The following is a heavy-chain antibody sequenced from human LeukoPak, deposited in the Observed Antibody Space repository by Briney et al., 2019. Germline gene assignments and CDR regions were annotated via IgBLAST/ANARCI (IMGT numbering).Heavy chain of an antibody. CDR1: GGSFSGYY. J-gene: IGHJ4*02. V-gene: IGHV4-34*01. D-gene: IGHD1-26*01. CDR2: INHSGST. Sequence: SETLSLTCAVYGGSFSGYYWSWIRQPPGKGLEWIGEINHSGSTNYNPSLKSRVTISVDTSKNQFSLKLSSVTAADTAVYYCARGGSGSYFSGRQKSFDYWGQGTLVTVSS. CDR3: ARGGSGSYFSGRQKSFDY.